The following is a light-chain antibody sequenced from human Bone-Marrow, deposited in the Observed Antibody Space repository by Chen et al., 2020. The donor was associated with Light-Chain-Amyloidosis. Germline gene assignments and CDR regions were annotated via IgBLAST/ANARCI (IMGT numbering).Light chain of an antibody. Sequence: DIQMTQSPATLSPSVGDRVTITCRASQDNIDSLAWYQKKPGKAPKVLIYMASSLESGVPTRVSGSGSGTEFTLTISSLQPDDFATYYCQQYNNYSRTFGQGTRVEIK. V-gene: IGKV1-5*03. CDR2: MAS. CDR1: QDNIDS. J-gene: IGKJ1*01. CDR3: QQYNNYSRT.